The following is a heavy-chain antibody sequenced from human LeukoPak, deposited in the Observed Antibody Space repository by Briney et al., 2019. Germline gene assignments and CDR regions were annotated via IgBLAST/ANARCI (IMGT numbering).Heavy chain of an antibody. Sequence: GGCLRLSCVASGFTFTTYWMSWVRQAPGKGLEWVANIDQNGNEKYYVDSVKGRFTISRDNAKNSLYLQMNSLRVEDTAMYFCARGGNQFDPWGQGTLVIVSS. CDR1: GFTFTTYW. J-gene: IGHJ5*02. CDR2: IDQNGNEK. V-gene: IGHV3-7*03. CDR3: ARGGNQFDP.